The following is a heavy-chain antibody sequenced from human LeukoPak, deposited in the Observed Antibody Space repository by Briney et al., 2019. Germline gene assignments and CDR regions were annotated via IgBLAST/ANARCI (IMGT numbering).Heavy chain of an antibody. Sequence: SETLSFTCTVSGGSIAGTSFYWSWIRQPAGKGLEWIGRIYTSGSTNYNPSLKSRVTISLDTSKNQFSLKLSSVTAADTAVYYCARLIWFGSASDIWGQGTMVTVSS. CDR3: ARLIWFGSASDI. CDR1: GGSIAGTSFY. J-gene: IGHJ3*02. V-gene: IGHV4-61*02. CDR2: IYTSGST. D-gene: IGHD3-10*01.